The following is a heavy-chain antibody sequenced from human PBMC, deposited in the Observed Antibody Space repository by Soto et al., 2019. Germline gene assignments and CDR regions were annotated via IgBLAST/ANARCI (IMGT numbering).Heavy chain of an antibody. J-gene: IGHJ4*02. V-gene: IGHV1-3*01. D-gene: IGHD3-16*02. CDR1: GYTLTSYA. CDR3: ARDKRKTSYIWGSYRVFDD. Sequence: ASVKGSCKASGYTLTSYAMHWVRQAPGQRLEWMGWINAGNGNTKYSQKFQGRVTITRDTSASTAYMELSSLRSEDTAVYYCARDKRKTSYIWGSYRVFDDWGQGTLVTVSS. CDR2: INAGNGNT.